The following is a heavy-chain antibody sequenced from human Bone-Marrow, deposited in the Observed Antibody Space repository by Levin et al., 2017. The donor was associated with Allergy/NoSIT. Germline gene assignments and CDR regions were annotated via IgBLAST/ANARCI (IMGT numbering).Heavy chain of an antibody. V-gene: IGHV1-18*01. D-gene: IGHD5-12*01. Sequence: ASVKVSCKASGYTFTSYGISWVRQAPGQGLEWMGWISAYNGNTNYAQKLQGRVTMTTDTSTSTAYMELRSLRSDDTAVYYCARQSGYSGYDPPTYYYYGMDVWGQGTTVTVSS. CDR2: ISAYNGNT. J-gene: IGHJ6*02. CDR1: GYTFTSYG. CDR3: ARQSGYSGYDPPTYYYYGMDV.